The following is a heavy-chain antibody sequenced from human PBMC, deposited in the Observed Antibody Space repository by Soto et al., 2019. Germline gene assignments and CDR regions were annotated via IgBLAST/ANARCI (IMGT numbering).Heavy chain of an antibody. V-gene: IGHV3-30-3*01. CDR1: GFTFSSYA. Sequence: PGGSLRLSCAASGFTFSSYAMHWVRQAPGKGLEWVAVISYDGSNKYYADSVKGRFTISRDNSKNTLYLQMNSLRAEDTAVYYCARDRAVAGLLGVQHWGQGTLVTVSS. CDR3: ARDRAVAGLLGVQH. J-gene: IGHJ1*01. CDR2: ISYDGSNK. D-gene: IGHD6-19*01.